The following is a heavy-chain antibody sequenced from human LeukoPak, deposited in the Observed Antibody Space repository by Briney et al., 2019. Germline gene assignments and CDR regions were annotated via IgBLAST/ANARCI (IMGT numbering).Heavy chain of an antibody. J-gene: IGHJ4*02. CDR3: ARDLTRTLIRYSYGCDY. CDR1: GFTFSSYS. D-gene: IGHD5-18*01. Sequence: KPGGSLRLSCAASGFTFSSYSMNWVRQAPGKGLEWVSSISSSSSYIYYTDSVKGRFTISRDNAKNSLYLQMNSLRAEDTAVYYCARDLTRTLIRYSYGCDYWGQGTLVTVSS. V-gene: IGHV3-21*01. CDR2: ISSSSSYI.